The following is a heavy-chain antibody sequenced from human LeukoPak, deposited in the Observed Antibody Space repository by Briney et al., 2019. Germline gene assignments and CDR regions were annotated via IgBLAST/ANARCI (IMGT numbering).Heavy chain of an antibody. Sequence: SETLSLTCAVYGGSFSGYYWGWIRQPPGKGLEWIGEINHSGSTSYNPSLKSRVTISVDTSKNQFSLKLSSVTAADTAVYYCARSGGPWLAKFDPWGQGTLVTVSS. V-gene: IGHV4-34*01. CDR1: GGSFSGYY. CDR2: INHSGST. D-gene: IGHD4/OR15-4a*01. J-gene: IGHJ5*02. CDR3: ARSGGPWLAKFDP.